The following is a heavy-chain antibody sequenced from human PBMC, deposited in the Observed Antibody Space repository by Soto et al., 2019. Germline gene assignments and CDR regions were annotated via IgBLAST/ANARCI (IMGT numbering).Heavy chain of an antibody. CDR3: ATDGVVTASPFDY. V-gene: IGHV1-18*01. CDR2: ISTYNGNT. CDR1: GYTFSKYG. D-gene: IGHD2-21*02. Sequence: QVQLVQSGAEVKKPGASVKVSRKTSGYTFSKYGITWIRQAPGQGLEYMGWISTYNGNTDYAQKLQGRVTMTTDTSTNTAYMELRSLRSDDTAVFYCATDGVVTASPFDYWGQGTLVTVSS. J-gene: IGHJ4*02.